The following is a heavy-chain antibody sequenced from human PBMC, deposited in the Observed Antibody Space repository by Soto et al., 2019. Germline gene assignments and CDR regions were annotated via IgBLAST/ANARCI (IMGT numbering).Heavy chain of an antibody. V-gene: IGHV3-53*01. Sequence: PWGSLRLSCAASGFTVSSNYMSWVRQAPGKGLEWVSVIYSGGSTYYADSVKGRFTISGDNSKNTLYLQMNSLRAEDTAVYYCAREKPSTIFGVVITIGAFDIWGQGTMVTV. CDR3: AREKPSTIFGVVITIGAFDI. D-gene: IGHD3-3*01. CDR2: IYSGGST. CDR1: GFTVSSNY. J-gene: IGHJ3*02.